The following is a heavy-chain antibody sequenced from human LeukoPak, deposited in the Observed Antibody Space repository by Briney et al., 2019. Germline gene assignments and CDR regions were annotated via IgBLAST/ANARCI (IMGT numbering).Heavy chain of an antibody. CDR1: GYSFTSYW. Sequence: GESLKISCKGSGYSFTSYWIGWVRQMPGKGLAWMGIIYPVNSDTRYSPSFQDRVTISADKSISTAYLQWSGLRASDTAMYYCVRGFCSGGSCHAITPFDYWGQGTLVTVSS. V-gene: IGHV5-51*01. CDR2: IYPVNSDT. CDR3: VRGFCSGGSCHAITPFDY. J-gene: IGHJ4*02. D-gene: IGHD2-15*01.